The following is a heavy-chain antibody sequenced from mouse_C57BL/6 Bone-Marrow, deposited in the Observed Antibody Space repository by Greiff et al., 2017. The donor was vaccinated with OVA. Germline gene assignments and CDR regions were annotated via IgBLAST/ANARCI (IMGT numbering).Heavy chain of an antibody. Sequence: EVQLQQSGPELVKPGASVKISCKASGYTFTDYYMNWVKQSHGKSLEWIGDIHPTNGGTSYNQKFKGKATLTVDKSSSTAYMELRSLTSEDAAVYYCARGGLGGAYWGQGTLVTVSA. V-gene: IGHV1-26*01. CDR3: ARGGLGGAY. CDR1: GYTFTDYY. CDR2: IHPTNGGT. J-gene: IGHJ3*01. D-gene: IGHD4-1*01.